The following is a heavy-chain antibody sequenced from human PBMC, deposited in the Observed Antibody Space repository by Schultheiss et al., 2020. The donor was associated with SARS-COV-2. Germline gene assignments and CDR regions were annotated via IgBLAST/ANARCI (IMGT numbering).Heavy chain of an antibody. CDR1: VFTLSQYG. CDR3: ARAHCTNGICYHLDS. D-gene: IGHD2-8*01. Sequence: GESLKISCEGSVFTLSQYGMHWVRQAPGKGLEWVAVIWFDGTTKYYADSVKGRFTVSRDDSKNTLFLQMNSLRPEDTAIYFCARAHCTNGICYHLDSWGQGTQVTVSS. CDR2: IWFDGTTK. V-gene: IGHV3-33*01. J-gene: IGHJ4*02.